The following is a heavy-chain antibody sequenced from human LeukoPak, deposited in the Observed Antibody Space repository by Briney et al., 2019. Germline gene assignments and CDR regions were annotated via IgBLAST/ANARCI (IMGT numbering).Heavy chain of an antibody. Sequence: SGTPSLICSVSGGYICSGIILWSGPRKHARSGLVWSELIYEAGIPNYNPSLKSRVTISVDTPKNRFSLHLRPVTASDTPVYRCARGRDYYNDAPPPCFFYMDVWGKGTTVTVSS. CDR3: ARGRDYYNDAPPPCFFYMDV. D-gene: IGHD3-22*01. CDR1: GGYICSGIIL. CDR2: IYEAGIP. J-gene: IGHJ6*03. V-gene: IGHV4-61*03.